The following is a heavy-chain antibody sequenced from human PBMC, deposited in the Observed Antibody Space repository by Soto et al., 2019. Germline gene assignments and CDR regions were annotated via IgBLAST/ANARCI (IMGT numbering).Heavy chain of an antibody. CDR2: INHSGST. CDR3: ARGGTSRPYYYYYYMDV. Sequence: NPSETLSLTCAVYGGSFSGYYWSWIRQPPGKGLEWIGEINHSGSTNYNPSLKSRVTISVDTSKNQFSLKLGSVTAADTAVYYCARGGTSRPYYYYYYMDVWGKGTTVTVSS. V-gene: IGHV4-34*01. J-gene: IGHJ6*03. CDR1: GGSFSGYY.